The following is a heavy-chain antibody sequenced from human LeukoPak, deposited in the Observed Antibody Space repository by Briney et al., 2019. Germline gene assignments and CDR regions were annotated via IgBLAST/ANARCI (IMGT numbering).Heavy chain of an antibody. Sequence: GGSLRLSCAASGFTFSSYAMSWVRQAPGKGLEWVSAISGSGGSTYYADSVKGRFTISRDNSKNSLCLQMNSLRTEDTALYYCAKVNYPYGSGRGYFDYWGQGTLVTVSS. CDR3: AKVNYPYGSGRGYFDY. D-gene: IGHD3-10*01. CDR1: GFTFSSYA. V-gene: IGHV3-23*01. CDR2: ISGSGGST. J-gene: IGHJ4*02.